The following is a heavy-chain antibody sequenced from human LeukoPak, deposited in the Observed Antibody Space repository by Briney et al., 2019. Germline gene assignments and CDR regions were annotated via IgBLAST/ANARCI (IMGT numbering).Heavy chain of an antibody. CDR2: INSDGSST. V-gene: IGHV3-74*01. CDR3: ASPARLGDWDYFDY. CDR1: GFTLSSYW. J-gene: IGHJ4*02. Sequence: GGSLRLSCAASGFTLSSYWMHWVRQAPGKGLVWVSRINSDGSSTSYADSVKGRFTISRDNAKNTLYLQMNSLRAEDTAVYYCASPARLGDWDYFDYWGQGTLVTVSS. D-gene: IGHD3-16*01.